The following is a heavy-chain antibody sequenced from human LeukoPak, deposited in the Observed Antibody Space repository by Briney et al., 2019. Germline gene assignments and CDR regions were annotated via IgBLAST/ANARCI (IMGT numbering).Heavy chain of an antibody. CDR1: GYTFTSYD. Sequence: ASVKVSCKASGYTFTSYDINWVRQATGQGLEWMGWMNPNSGNTGYAQKFQGRVTMTRNTSISTAYMELSSLRPEDTAVYYCARGVVATTWFDPWGQGTLVTVSS. CDR2: MNPNSGNT. V-gene: IGHV1-8*01. CDR3: ARGVVATTWFDP. J-gene: IGHJ5*02. D-gene: IGHD5-12*01.